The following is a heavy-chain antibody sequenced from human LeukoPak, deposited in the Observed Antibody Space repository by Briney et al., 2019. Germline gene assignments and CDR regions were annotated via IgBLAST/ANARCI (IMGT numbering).Heavy chain of an antibody. CDR2: ISTGGHII. Sequence: GGSLRLSSAASGFTFSDYYMSWIRQAPGKGLEWISSISTGGHIIYYADSVKGRFTISRDNARNSLYLQMNSLRAEDTAVYFCARSGRPTDYWGQGTLVTVSS. J-gene: IGHJ4*02. V-gene: IGHV3-11*01. CDR1: GFTFSDYY. D-gene: IGHD2-15*01. CDR3: ARSGRPTDY.